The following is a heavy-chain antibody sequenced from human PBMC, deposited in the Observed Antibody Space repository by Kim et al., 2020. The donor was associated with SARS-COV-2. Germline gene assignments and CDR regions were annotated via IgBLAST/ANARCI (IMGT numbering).Heavy chain of an antibody. V-gene: IGHV4-4*07. CDR1: GGSISSYY. J-gene: IGHJ6*02. Sequence: SETLSLTCTVSGGSISSYYWSWIRQPAGKGLEWIGRIYTSGSTNYNPSLKSRVTMSVDTSKNQFSLKLSSVTAADTAVYYCARGIAVAGPDDYYYYYGMDVWGQGTTVTVCS. D-gene: IGHD6-19*01. CDR2: IYTSGST. CDR3: ARGIAVAGPDDYYYYYGMDV.